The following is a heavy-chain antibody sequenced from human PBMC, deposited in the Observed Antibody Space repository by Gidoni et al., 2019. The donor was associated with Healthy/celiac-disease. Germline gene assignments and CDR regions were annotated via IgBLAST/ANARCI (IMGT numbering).Heavy chain of an antibody. V-gene: IGHV3-23*01. CDR2: ISGSGGST. J-gene: IGHJ6*02. D-gene: IGHD2-21*02. CDR3: AKVPTAIAPAPANYYYYGMDV. CDR1: GFTFSSYA. Sequence: EVQLLESGGGLVQPGGSLRLSCAASGFTFSSYAMSWVRQAQGKGLGWVSAISGSGGSTYYADSVKGRFTISRDNSKNTLYLQMNSLRAEDTAVYYCAKVPTAIAPAPANYYYYGMDVWGQGTTVTVSS.